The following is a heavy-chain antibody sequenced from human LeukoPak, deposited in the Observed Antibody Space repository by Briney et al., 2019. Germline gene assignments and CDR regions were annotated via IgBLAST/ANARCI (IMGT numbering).Heavy chain of an antibody. CDR3: AGCSGGSCYSRGKYGVDV. CDR1: GFTFRSDW. CDR2: INPDGSAT. Sequence: GGSLRLSCAASGFTFRSDWMSWVRQSPEKGLEWAANINPDGSATYYVDSVKGRFIISRDNTKNSLYLQMNSLRAEDTAVYYCAGCSGGSCYSRGKYGVDVWGQGTTVIVSS. V-gene: IGHV3-7*03. J-gene: IGHJ6*02. D-gene: IGHD2-15*01.